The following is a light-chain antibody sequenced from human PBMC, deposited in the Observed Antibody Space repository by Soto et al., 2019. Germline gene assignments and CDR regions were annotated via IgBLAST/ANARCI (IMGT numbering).Light chain of an antibody. CDR2: DDI. CDR1: NVGFYS. CDR3: HVWDTNSNHYV. V-gene: IGLV3-21*02. J-gene: IGLJ1*01. Sequence: SYELTQPPSVSVAPGQTATCTCGGTNVGFYSVHWYQQKPGQAPVLVVYDDISRPSGIPERFSASNSGNTATLTITRVEAGDEADYFCHVWDTNSNHYVFGTGTKVTVL.